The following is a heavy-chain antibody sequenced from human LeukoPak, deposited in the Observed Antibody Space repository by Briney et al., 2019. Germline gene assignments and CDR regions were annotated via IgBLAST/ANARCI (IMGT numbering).Heavy chain of an antibody. D-gene: IGHD2-2*01. CDR3: ARDRVVPAAIRAFDI. V-gene: IGHV4-30-2*01. J-gene: IGHJ3*02. CDR1: GGSISSGGYS. CDR2: IYHSGST. Sequence: SQTLSLTCAVSGGSISSGGYSWSWIRQPPGKGLEWIGYIYHSGSTYYNPSLKSRVTISVDRSKNQFSLKLSSVTAADTAVYYCARDRVVPAAIRAFDIWGQGTMVTVSS.